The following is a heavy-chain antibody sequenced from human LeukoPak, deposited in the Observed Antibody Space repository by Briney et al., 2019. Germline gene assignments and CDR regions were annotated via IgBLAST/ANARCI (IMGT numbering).Heavy chain of an antibody. CDR3: ARGPYSSSHFDS. CDR2: IIPILGIA. CDR1: GGTFSSYA. D-gene: IGHD6-6*01. Sequence: SVKVSCKASGGTFSSYAISWVRQAPGQGLEWMGRIIPILGIANYAQKFQGRVTMTRDTSTSTVYMELSSLRSEDTAVYYCARGPYSSSHFDSWGQGTLVTVSS. J-gene: IGHJ4*02. V-gene: IGHV1-69*04.